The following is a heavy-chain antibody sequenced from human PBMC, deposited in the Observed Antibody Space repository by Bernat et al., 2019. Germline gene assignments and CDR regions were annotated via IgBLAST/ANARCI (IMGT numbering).Heavy chain of an antibody. D-gene: IGHD2-2*02. Sequence: QVQLQQWGAGLLKPSETLSLTCAVYGGSFSGYYWSWIRQPPGKGLEWIGEINHSGSTNYNPSLKSRVTISVDTSKNQFSLKLSSVTAADTAVYYCARSGYCSRTSCYTYNWFDPWGQGTLVTVSS. CDR3: ARSGYCSRTSCYTYNWFDP. J-gene: IGHJ5*02. CDR2: INHSGST. CDR1: GGSFSGYY. V-gene: IGHV4-34*01.